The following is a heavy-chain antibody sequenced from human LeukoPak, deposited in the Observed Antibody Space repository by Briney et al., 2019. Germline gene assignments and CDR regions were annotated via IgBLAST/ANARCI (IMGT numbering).Heavy chain of an antibody. D-gene: IGHD2-2*02. CDR1: GFTFSSYA. Sequence: PGGSLRLSCAASGFTFSSYAMHWVRQAPGKGLEYVSAISSNGGSTYYANSVKGRFTISRDNSKNTLYLQMGSLRAEDMAVYYCARAGGYCSSTSWYTWFDPWGQGTLVTVSS. J-gene: IGHJ5*02. V-gene: IGHV3-64*01. CDR3: ARAGGYCSSTSWYTWFDP. CDR2: ISSNGGST.